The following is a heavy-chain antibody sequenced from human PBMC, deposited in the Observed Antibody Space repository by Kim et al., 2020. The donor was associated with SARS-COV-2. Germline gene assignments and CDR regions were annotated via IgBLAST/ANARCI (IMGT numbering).Heavy chain of an antibody. D-gene: IGHD1-26*01. CDR2: VNGDGTEE. CDR3: ARDGRTGIIAPSAFDI. V-gene: IGHV3-74*01. CDR1: GFTFSPSC. J-gene: IGHJ3*02. Sequence: GGSLRLSCAASGFTFSPSCMHWVRQVPGKGLVWVSRVNGDGTEENYADSAKGRFTISRDNAKNTLYLQMNSLRAEDTAVYYCARDGRTGIIAPSAFDIWGRGRMVTVSS.